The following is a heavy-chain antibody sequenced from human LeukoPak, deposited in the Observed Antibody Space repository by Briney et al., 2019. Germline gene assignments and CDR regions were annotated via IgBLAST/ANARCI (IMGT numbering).Heavy chain of an antibody. Sequence: GGSLRLSCAASGFTVSSNYMSWVRQAPGKGLEWVSVIYSGGSTYYADSVKGRFTISRDNSKNTLYLQMNSLRAEDTAVYYCARDVEQQLALGYRGQGTLVTVSS. V-gene: IGHV3-66*01. D-gene: IGHD6-13*01. CDR2: IYSGGST. CDR1: GFTVSSNY. CDR3: ARDVEQQLALGY. J-gene: IGHJ4*02.